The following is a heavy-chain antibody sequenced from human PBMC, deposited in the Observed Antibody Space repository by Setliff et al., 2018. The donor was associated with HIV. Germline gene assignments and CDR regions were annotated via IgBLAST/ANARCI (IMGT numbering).Heavy chain of an antibody. J-gene: IGHJ6*03. D-gene: IGHD1-20*01. Sequence: SVKVSCKAPADTFSSERNAISWVRQAPGQGLEWMGRIIPIYGITQYLQKIQDRVTISDDRYTSTAYLEVRSLRSDDTAVYYCAREEFRNNWNDGAFEMWGKGTTVTV. CDR2: IIPIYGIT. CDR3: AREEFRNNWNDGAFEM. CDR1: ADTFSSERNA. V-gene: IGHV1-69*04.